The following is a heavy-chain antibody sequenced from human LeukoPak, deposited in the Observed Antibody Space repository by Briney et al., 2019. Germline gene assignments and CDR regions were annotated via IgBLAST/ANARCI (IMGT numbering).Heavy chain of an antibody. CDR2: IYTSGNT. CDR1: GVSISSYY. V-gene: IGHV4-4*07. J-gene: IGHJ6*03. D-gene: IGHD2-2*01. Sequence: SETLSLTCTVSGVSISSYYWSWIRQPAGKGLEWIGRIYTSGNTNYNPSLKSRVTMSVDTSKNQFSLKLSSVTAADTAVYYCARDKRIVVVPAAIGYYYMDVWGKGTTVTVSS. CDR3: ARDKRIVVVPAAIGYYYMDV.